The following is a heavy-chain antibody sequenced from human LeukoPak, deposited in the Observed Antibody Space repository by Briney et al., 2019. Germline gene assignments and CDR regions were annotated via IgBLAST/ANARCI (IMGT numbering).Heavy chain of an antibody. D-gene: IGHD2-2*01. Sequence: SETLSLTCTVSGGSISSRPYYWGWIRQPPGKGLEWIGYIYYSGSTNYNPSLKSRVTISVDTSKNQFSLKLSSVTAADTAVYYCARASTAEYYFDYWGQGTLVTVSS. CDR3: ARASTAEYYFDY. J-gene: IGHJ4*02. CDR1: GGSISSRPYY. V-gene: IGHV4-61*01. CDR2: IYYSGST.